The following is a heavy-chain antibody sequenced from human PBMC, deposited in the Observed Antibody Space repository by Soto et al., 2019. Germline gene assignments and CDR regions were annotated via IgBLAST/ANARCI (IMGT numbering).Heavy chain of an antibody. Sequence: GGSLRLSCAASGFTFSDHYMDWVRQAPGKGLEWVGRSRNKAYSYTTEYAASVKGRFTISRDDSKNSVYLQMNSLKTEDTAVYFCARSQDCSNGVCKYYFRYWGQGALVTVSS. CDR1: GFTFSDHY. V-gene: IGHV3-72*01. J-gene: IGHJ4*02. CDR2: SRNKAYSYTT. D-gene: IGHD2-8*01. CDR3: ARSQDCSNGVCKYYFRY.